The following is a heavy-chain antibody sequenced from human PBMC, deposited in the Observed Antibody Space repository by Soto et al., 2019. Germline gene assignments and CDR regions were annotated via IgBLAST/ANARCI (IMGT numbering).Heavy chain of an antibody. CDR1: GFTFSSYA. D-gene: IGHD3-9*01. CDR2: ISGSGGST. J-gene: IGHJ5*02. CDR3: AKVPYYDILTGYYRANWFDP. Sequence: GGSLRLSCAASGFTFSSYAMSWVRQAPGKGLEWVSAISGSGGSTYYADSVKGRFTISRDNSKNTLYLQMNSLRAEDTAVYYCAKVPYYDILTGYYRANWFDPWGQGPLVTVSS. V-gene: IGHV3-23*01.